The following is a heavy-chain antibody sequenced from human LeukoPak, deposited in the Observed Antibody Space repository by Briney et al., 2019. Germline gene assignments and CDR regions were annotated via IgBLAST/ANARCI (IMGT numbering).Heavy chain of an antibody. V-gene: IGHV1-46*01. D-gene: IGHD1-26*01. CDR3: ARDPSGSFFNWLDP. Sequence: GASVKVSCKAFGYTFTSNYMHWVRQAPGQGPEWMGVISPSGGSTTYAQKFQGRVTLTRDMSTSTDYLELSSLRSEDTAVYYCARDPSGSFFNWLDPWGQGTLVTVSS. J-gene: IGHJ5*02. CDR1: GYTFTSNY. CDR2: ISPSGGST.